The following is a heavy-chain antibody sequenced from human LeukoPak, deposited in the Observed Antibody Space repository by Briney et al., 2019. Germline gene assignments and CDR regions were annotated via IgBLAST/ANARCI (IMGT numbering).Heavy chain of an antibody. CDR3: ARVVLEYSSSWYVGYYYYMDV. CDR2: ISYSGST. J-gene: IGHJ6*03. D-gene: IGHD6-13*01. Sequence: SETLSLTCTVSGVSISSSSYYWGWIRQPPGKGLEWIASISYSGSTYYNPSLKSRVTISVDTSKNQFSLKLSSVTAADTAVYYCARVVLEYSSSWYVGYYYYMDVWGKGTTVTVSS. CDR1: GVSISSSSYY. V-gene: IGHV4-39*07.